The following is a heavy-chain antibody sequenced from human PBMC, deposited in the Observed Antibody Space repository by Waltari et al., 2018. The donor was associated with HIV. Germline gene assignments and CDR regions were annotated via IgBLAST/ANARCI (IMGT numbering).Heavy chain of an antibody. V-gene: IGHV3-9*01. Sequence: EVQLVESGGGLVQPGRSLRLSCAASGFTFDDYAMHWVRQAPGKVVEWVSVISWNRGSIGYAGSVKDRVTIARDNAKNARYLQMNSLRAEDTALYYCTKDLAPYGSNSWSRNYWGQGTLVTVSS. CDR2: ISWNRGSI. J-gene: IGHJ4*02. D-gene: IGHD6-13*01. CDR1: GFTFDDYA. CDR3: TKDLAPYGSNSWSRNY.